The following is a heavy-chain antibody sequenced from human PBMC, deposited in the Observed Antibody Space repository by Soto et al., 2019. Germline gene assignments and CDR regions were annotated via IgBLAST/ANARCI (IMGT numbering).Heavy chain of an antibody. Sequence: QVQLQESGPGLVRPSETLSLTCTLSGGSFSSYYWAWIRQAPGQGLEGLGYIYYSGSTDYNPSLRGRLAISIDTSKNQFALRLNSMTAADTAVYYCAGRDCSGTNCYYLDYYYMDVWGKGTKVTVSS. J-gene: IGHJ6*03. D-gene: IGHD2-2*01. CDR2: IYYSGST. V-gene: IGHV4-59*08. CDR1: GGSFSSYY. CDR3: AGRDCSGTNCYYLDYYYMDV.